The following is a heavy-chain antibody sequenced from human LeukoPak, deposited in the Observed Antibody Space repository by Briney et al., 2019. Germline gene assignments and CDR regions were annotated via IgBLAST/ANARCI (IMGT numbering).Heavy chain of an antibody. D-gene: IGHD3-22*01. CDR3: ARGSIYYGDSSVYFDY. Sequence: NASETLSLTCAVYSGSFSGYFWTYVRQPPGMGLEWIGEINQRGSPNYNPSLKSRVTMSVDTSKNQFSLRLSSVTAADTAVYYCARGSIYYGDSSVYFDYWAQGTLVTVSS. CDR1: SGSFSGYF. J-gene: IGHJ4*02. V-gene: IGHV4-34*01. CDR2: INQRGSP.